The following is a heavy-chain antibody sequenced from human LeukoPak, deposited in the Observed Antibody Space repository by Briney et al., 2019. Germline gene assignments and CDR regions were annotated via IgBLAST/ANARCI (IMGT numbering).Heavy chain of an antibody. D-gene: IGHD6-19*01. J-gene: IGHJ3*01. Sequence: GGSLRLSCAASGFTFDDHATHWVRQAPGKGLEWVSLVSGDGGGTYYADSVKGRFTISRDNSKNSLYLQMNSLRTEDTALYYCAKDRRQWLLFDVWGQGAMVTVSS. CDR2: VSGDGGGT. CDR3: AKDRRQWLLFDV. V-gene: IGHV3-43*02. CDR1: GFTFDDHA.